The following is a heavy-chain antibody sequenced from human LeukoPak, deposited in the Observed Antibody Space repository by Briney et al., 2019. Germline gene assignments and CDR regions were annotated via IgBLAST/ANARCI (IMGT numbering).Heavy chain of an antibody. Sequence: GGSLGLSCAASGFTFSDYYMSWVRQAPGKGLGWVSYISSSGSTIYHAGSVKGRFTISRDNAKNSLYLQMNSLRGEDTAVYYCARDYYDYVWGSFSPVGYWGQGTLVAVSS. CDR2: ISSSGSTI. V-gene: IGHV3-11*01. CDR3: ARDYYDYVWGSFSPVGY. D-gene: IGHD3-16*01. J-gene: IGHJ4*02. CDR1: GFTFSDYY.